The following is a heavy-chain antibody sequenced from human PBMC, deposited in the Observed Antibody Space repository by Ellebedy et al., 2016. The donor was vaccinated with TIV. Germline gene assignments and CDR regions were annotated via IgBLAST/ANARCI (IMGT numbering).Heavy chain of an antibody. CDR1: GGSISSGGNY. CDR2: ISYSGST. J-gene: IGHJ2*01. Sequence: MPSETLSLTCTVSGGSISSGGNYWSWIRQRPGKGLEWLGYISYSGSTYYNPSLKSRVTISVATSTNQFSLNLSSVTAAYQAVYYCVRETTVINRYLGLWGRGTLVTVSS. D-gene: IGHD4-17*01. CDR3: VRETTVINRYLGL. V-gene: IGHV4-31*03.